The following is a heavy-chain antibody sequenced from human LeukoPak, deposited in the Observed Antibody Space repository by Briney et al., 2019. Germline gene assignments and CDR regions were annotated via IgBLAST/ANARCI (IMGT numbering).Heavy chain of an antibody. Sequence: GGSLRLSCAASGFTFSSYGMHWVRQAPGKGLEWVAFIRYDGSNKYYADSVKGRFTISRDNSKNTLYLQMNSLRAEDTAVYYCAKDLFDYYGSGSYFDYWGQGTLVTVSS. D-gene: IGHD3-10*01. CDR2: IRYDGSNK. V-gene: IGHV3-30*02. CDR1: GFTFSSYG. CDR3: AKDLFDYYGSGSYFDY. J-gene: IGHJ4*02.